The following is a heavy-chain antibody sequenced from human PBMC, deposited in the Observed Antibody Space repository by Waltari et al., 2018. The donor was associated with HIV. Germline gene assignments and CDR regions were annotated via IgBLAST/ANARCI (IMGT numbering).Heavy chain of an antibody. CDR1: GFTVSDNY. V-gene: IGHV3-66*01. CDR3: ARGGAMVRGIYYYYYGMDV. Sequence: EEQVVESGGGLVQPGGSLRLSCAASGFTVSDNYMSWVRLAPGKGLEWVSVFYRGGSTYYAESVQGRFTISRDNSKNTVSLQMNSLRVEDTAVYYCARGGAMVRGIYYYYYGMDVWGRGTTVTVSS. CDR2: FYRGGST. D-gene: IGHD3-10*01. J-gene: IGHJ6*02.